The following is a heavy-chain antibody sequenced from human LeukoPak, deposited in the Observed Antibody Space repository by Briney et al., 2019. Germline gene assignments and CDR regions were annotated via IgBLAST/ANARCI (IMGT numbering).Heavy chain of an antibody. CDR2: IYSKSGGT. D-gene: IGHD3-16*01. J-gene: IGHJ5*02. CDR1: GYTFTDYY. V-gene: IGHV1-2*02. Sequence: GASVKVSCKASGYTFTDYYMHWVRQAPGQGLEWMGWIYSKSGGTNYAQKFQGRVTMTRDTSISTAYMELSSLTSDDPAVYYCARDLGGNSSAPGGQGPLVPVPS. CDR3: ARDLGGNSSAP.